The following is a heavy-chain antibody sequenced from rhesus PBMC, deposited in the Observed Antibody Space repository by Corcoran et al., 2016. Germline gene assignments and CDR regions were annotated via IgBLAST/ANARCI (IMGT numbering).Heavy chain of an antibody. Sequence: QLQLQESGPGLVKPSETLSLTCAVSGASISSNYWSWIRQPPGKGLEWIGRISGSGGSTDYNPSLKSRGTISTDTSKNQFSLKLSAVTAADTAVYYWARIAGQNTYGGDSYYFDYWGQGVLVTVSS. CDR1: GASISSNY. J-gene: IGHJ4*01. CDR3: ARIAGQNTYGGDSYYFDY. D-gene: IGHD3-34*01. CDR2: ISGSGGST. V-gene: IGHV4-173*01.